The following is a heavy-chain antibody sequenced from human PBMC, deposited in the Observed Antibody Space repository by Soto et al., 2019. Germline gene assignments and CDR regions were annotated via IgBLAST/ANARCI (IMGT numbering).Heavy chain of an antibody. CDR1: GYTFTTYD. V-gene: IGHV1-18*01. J-gene: IGHJ5*02. CDR2: ISLYSDGT. Sequence: ASVKVSCKASGYTFTTYDLSWVRQAPGQGLEWMGWISLYSDGTNYAQKFQGRVSMTTDTSTTTAYMELRSLRSDDTAVYYCARVVPGAEAWFGPWGQGALVTVSS. D-gene: IGHD2-2*01. CDR3: ARVVPGAEAWFGP.